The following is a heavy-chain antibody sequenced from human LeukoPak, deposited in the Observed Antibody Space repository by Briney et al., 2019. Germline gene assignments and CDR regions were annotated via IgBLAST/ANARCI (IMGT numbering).Heavy chain of an antibody. CDR2: IIPILGTA. Sequence: SVKVSCKASGGTFSSYTISWVRQAPGQGLEWMGRIIPILGTANYAQKFQGRVTITADKSTSTAYMELSSLRSEDTAVYYCARDTTDMLVVAADASDIWGQGTMVTVSS. D-gene: IGHD3-22*01. CDR1: GGTFSSYT. CDR3: ARDTTDMLVVAADASDI. J-gene: IGHJ3*02. V-gene: IGHV1-69*08.